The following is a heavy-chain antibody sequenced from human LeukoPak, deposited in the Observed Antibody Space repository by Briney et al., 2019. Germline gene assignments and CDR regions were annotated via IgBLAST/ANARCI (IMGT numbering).Heavy chain of an antibody. Sequence: GGSLRLSCAASGFTFSSYYMNWVRQAPGKGLEWVSSISSSSGYIYYVDSVKGRFTISRDNAKNSLYLQMNSLRAEDTAVYYCARDHQAAAGLPYYWGQGTLVTVSS. J-gene: IGHJ4*02. CDR1: GFTFSSYY. CDR2: ISSSSGYI. V-gene: IGHV3-21*01. CDR3: ARDHQAAAGLPYY. D-gene: IGHD6-13*01.